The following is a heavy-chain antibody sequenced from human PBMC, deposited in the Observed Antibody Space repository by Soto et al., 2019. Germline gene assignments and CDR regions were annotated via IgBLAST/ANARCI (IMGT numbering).Heavy chain of an antibody. V-gene: IGHV4-30-4*01. Sequence: SETLSLTCTVSGGSISSGDYYWSWIRQPPGKGLEWIGYIYYSGSTYYNPSLKSRVTISVDTSKNQFSLKLSSVTAADTAVYYCASDRKPSYYYYGMDVWGEGSTVIFSS. CDR1: GGSISSGDYY. CDR2: IYYSGST. CDR3: ASDRKPSYYYYGMDV. J-gene: IGHJ6*02.